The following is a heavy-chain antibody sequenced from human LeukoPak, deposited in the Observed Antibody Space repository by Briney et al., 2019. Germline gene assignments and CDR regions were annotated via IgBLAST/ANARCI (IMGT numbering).Heavy chain of an antibody. CDR2: FSGSGGST. J-gene: IGHJ4*02. D-gene: IGHD5-12*01. CDR3: AKDGAWLRFDD. V-gene: IGHV3-23*01. Sequence: GGSLRLSCAASGFTFSSYAMSWVRQAPGKGLECISGFSGSGGSTYYADSVKGRFTISRDNSKNTLYLQMNNVRAEDTAVYYCAKDGAWLRFDDWGQGTLVTVSS. CDR1: GFTFSSYA.